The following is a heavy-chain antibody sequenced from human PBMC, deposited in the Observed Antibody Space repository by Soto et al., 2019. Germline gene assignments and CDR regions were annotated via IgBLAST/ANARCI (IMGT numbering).Heavy chain of an antibody. J-gene: IGHJ5*02. Sequence: SGPTLVNPTQTLTLTCTFSGVSLSTSGMRVSWIRQPPGKALEWLARIDWDDDKFYSTSLKTRLTISKDTSKNQVVLTMTKMDPVDTATYYCARIGSGNWFDPWGQGTLVTVSS. V-gene: IGHV2-70*04. CDR2: IDWDDDK. CDR3: ARIGSGNWFDP. CDR1: GVSLSTSGMR. D-gene: IGHD2-15*01.